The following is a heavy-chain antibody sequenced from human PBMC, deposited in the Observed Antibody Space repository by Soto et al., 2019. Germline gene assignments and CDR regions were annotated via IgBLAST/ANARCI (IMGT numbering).Heavy chain of an antibody. Sequence: ASGKVSCKASGYTFTSCGISWVRQAPGQGLEWMGWISAYNGNTNYAQKLQGRVTMTTDTSTSTAYMELRSLRSDDTAVYYCARDGNLNYYDSSGYYVFDYWGQGTLVTVSS. J-gene: IGHJ4*02. CDR2: ISAYNGNT. V-gene: IGHV1-18*01. D-gene: IGHD3-22*01. CDR1: GYTFTSCG. CDR3: ARDGNLNYYDSSGYYVFDY.